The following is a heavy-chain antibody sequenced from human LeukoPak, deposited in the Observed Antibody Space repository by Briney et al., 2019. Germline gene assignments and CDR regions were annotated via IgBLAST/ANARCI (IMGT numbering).Heavy chain of an antibody. V-gene: IGHV4-4*07. Sequence: SETLSLICIVSGGSISSYYWSLIRQPAGKGLEWIGRIYTSGSTNYNPSLKSRVTMSVDTSKNQFSLKLSSVTAADTAVYYCARYPYDRVFDYWGQGTLVTVSS. CDR3: ARYPYDRVFDY. CDR1: GGSISSYY. D-gene: IGHD3-10*02. J-gene: IGHJ4*02. CDR2: IYTSGST.